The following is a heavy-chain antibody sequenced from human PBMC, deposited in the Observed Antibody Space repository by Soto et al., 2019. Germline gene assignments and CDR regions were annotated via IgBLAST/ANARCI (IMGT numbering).Heavy chain of an antibody. Sequence: QVQLVQSGAEVKKPGASVKVSCKASGYTFTGYYMHWVRQAPGQGLEWMGWINPNSGGTNYAQKFQGRVTITADKSTSTAYMELSSLRSEDTAVYYCASGPYCSSTSCYLPHWFDPWGQGTLVTVSS. J-gene: IGHJ5*02. D-gene: IGHD2-2*01. CDR2: INPNSGGT. V-gene: IGHV1-2*02. CDR3: ASGPYCSSTSCYLPHWFDP. CDR1: GYTFTGYY.